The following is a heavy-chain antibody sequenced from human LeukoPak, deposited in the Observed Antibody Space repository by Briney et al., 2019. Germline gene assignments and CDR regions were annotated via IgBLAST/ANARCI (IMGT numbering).Heavy chain of an antibody. CDR1: GGSFSGYY. Sequence: SETLSLTCAVYGGSFSGYYWSLIRQPPGKGLEWIGEINHSGSTNYNPSLKSRVTISVDTSKNQFSLKLSSVTAADTAVYYCARSGAYYYDSSGYSPFDYWGQGTLVTASS. J-gene: IGHJ4*02. V-gene: IGHV4-34*01. CDR2: INHSGST. CDR3: ARSGAYYYDSSGYSPFDY. D-gene: IGHD3-22*01.